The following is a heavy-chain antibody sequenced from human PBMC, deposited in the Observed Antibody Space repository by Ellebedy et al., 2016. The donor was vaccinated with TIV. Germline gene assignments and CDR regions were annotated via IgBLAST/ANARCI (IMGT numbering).Heavy chain of an antibody. CDR1: GFTFSHYS. J-gene: IGHJ3*02. Sequence: PGGSLRLSCAASGFTFSHYSMNWVRQAPGKGLEWVSSISSGSSYIYYADSVRGRFTISRDNAKNSLYLQMNSLRAEDTAVYYCARHEFYDSSGFDAFDIWGQGTMVTVSS. CDR2: ISSGSSYI. CDR3: ARHEFYDSSGFDAFDI. D-gene: IGHD3-22*01. V-gene: IGHV3-21*01.